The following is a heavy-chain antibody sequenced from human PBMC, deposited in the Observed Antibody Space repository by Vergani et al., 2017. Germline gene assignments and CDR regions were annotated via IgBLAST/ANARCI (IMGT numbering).Heavy chain of an antibody. V-gene: IGHV3-23*04. CDR3: ARGYDFWSGYYVYYYMDV. Sequence: EVQLVESGGGLVQPGGSLRLSCAASGFSFSGYWMSWVRQAPGKGLEWVSAISGSGGSTYYADSVKGRFTISRDNSNKTLYLQMNSLRAEDTAVYYCARGYDFWSGYYVYYYMDVWGKGTTVTVSS. CDR1: GFSFSGYW. J-gene: IGHJ6*03. CDR2: ISGSGGST. D-gene: IGHD3-3*01.